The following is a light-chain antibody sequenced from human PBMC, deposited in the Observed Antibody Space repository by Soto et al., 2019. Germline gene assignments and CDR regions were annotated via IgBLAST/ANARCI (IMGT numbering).Light chain of an antibody. CDR3: GAWDSGLNGVL. J-gene: IGLJ3*02. CDR1: SAKIGNSY. CDR2: DNS. Sequence: QSVLTQPPSVSAAPGQKVTISCSGSSAKIGNSYVSWYQQFPGTTPRLLIYDNSERPSGIPDRFSASKSGTSATLGITGLQTGDEADYYCGAWDSGLNGVLLGGGTKLTVL. V-gene: IGLV1-51*01.